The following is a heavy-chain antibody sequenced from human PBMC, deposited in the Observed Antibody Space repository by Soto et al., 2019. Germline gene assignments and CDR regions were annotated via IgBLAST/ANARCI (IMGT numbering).Heavy chain of an antibody. V-gene: IGHV3-23*01. CDR2: FRTGGDDGTT. D-gene: IGHD3-10*01. CDR1: GFTFSSYS. J-gene: IGHJ4*02. Sequence: QPGGSLRLSCAASGFTFSSYSMSWVRQAPGKGLEWVSGFRTGGDDGTTYYADSVKGRFTTSRDNSKNTLFLQMNSLRAEDTAIYYCAKKVNSGPGSRYFDYWGPGTLVTVSS. CDR3: AKKVNSGPGSRYFDY.